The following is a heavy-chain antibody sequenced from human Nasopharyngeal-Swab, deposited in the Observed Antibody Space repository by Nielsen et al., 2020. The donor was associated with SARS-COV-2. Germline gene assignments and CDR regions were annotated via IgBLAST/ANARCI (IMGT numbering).Heavy chain of an antibody. CDR1: GGSFSGYY. Sequence: SETLSLTCAVYGGSFSGYYWSWIRQPPGKGLEWIGEINHSGSTNYNPSLKSRVTISVDTPKNQFSLKLSSVTAADTAVYYCAREVIGYDYGDPFDYWGQGTLVTVSS. CDR3: AREVIGYDYGDPFDY. D-gene: IGHD4-17*01. V-gene: IGHV4-34*01. J-gene: IGHJ4*02. CDR2: INHSGST.